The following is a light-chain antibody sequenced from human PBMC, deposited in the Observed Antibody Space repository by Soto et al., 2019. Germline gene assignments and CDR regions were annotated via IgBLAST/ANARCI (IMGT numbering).Light chain of an antibody. CDR2: GAS. J-gene: IGKJ2*01. CDR3: QQYGSSPYT. V-gene: IGKV3-20*01. CDR1: QSVSSSY. Sequence: EIVLTQSPGTLSLSPGERATLSCRASQSVSSSYLAWYQQKPGQAPRLLIYGASSRASGIPDRFSGSGSGTDFILTISILEPEDVVVYYCQQYGSSPYTFGEGTKLEIK.